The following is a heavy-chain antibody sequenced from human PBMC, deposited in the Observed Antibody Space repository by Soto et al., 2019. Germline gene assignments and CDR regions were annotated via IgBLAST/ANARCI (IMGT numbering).Heavy chain of an antibody. J-gene: IGHJ6*02. CDR2: IIDSGGST. Sequence: GGSLRLSCAASGFTFSSRALGWVRPAPGKGLEWVSDIIDSGGSTYYADSVKGRFTISRDNSKSTLYLQMNSLRAEDTALYYCAKGRSYYYYYGVDVWGQGTTVTSP. CDR3: AKGRSYYYYYGVDV. CDR1: GFTFSSRA. V-gene: IGHV3-23*01.